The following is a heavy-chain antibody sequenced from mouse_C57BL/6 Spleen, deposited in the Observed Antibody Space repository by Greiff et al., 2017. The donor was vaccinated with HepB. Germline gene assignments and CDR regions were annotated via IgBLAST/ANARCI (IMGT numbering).Heavy chain of an antibody. Sequence: VKLVESGAELVRPGASVTLSCKASGYTFTDYEMHWVKQTPVHGLEWIGAIDPETGGTAYNQKFKGKAILTADKSSSTAYMELRSLTSEDSAVYYCTRSRGYFDYWGQGTTLTVSS. CDR2: IDPETGGT. J-gene: IGHJ2*01. CDR3: TRSRGYFDY. V-gene: IGHV1-15*01. CDR1: GYTFTDYE.